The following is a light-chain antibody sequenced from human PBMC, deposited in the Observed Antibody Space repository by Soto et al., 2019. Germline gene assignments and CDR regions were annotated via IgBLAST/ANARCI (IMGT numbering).Light chain of an antibody. V-gene: IGKV1-39*01. CDR1: QSISSY. Sequence: DIQMTQSPSSLSASVGDRVTITCRASQSISSYLNWYQQKPGKAPKLLIYAASSLQSGVPSRFSGXXSXXDFXLXXSSLXPXXXAXYYCQQSYSTSWTFGQGTKVEIK. CDR2: AAS. CDR3: QQSYSTSWT. J-gene: IGKJ1*01.